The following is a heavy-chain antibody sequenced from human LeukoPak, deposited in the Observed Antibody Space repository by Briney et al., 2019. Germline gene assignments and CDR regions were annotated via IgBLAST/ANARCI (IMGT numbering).Heavy chain of an antibody. CDR3: AKQGGTYSGSFDY. CDR1: GFTFSSYA. V-gene: IGHV3-23*01. D-gene: IGHD1-26*01. J-gene: IGHJ4*02. CDR2: ISGSGDST. Sequence: PGGSLRLSCAASGFTFSSYAMSWVRQAPGKGLEWVSAISGSGDSTYYADSVRGRLTISRDNSKNTVYLQINSLKAEDTAIYYCAKQGGTYSGSFDYWGQGTLVTVSS.